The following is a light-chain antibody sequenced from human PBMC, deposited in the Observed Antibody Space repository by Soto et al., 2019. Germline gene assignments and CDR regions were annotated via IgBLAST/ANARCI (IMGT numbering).Light chain of an antibody. V-gene: IGLV2-23*02. CDR2: EVR. CDR3: CSYAGSDYF. Sequence: QSALTQPASVSGSPGQSLSISCTRASSDVGRYDLVSWYQQHPGKAPKLIIYEVRKRPSGVSHRFSGSRSANTASLTISGLQAEDEADYYCCSYAGSDYFFGTGTKLTVL. CDR1: SSDVGRYDL. J-gene: IGLJ1*01.